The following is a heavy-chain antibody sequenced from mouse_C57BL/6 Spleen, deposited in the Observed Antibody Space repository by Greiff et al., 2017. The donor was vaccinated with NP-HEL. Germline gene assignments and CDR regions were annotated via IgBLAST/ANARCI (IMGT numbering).Heavy chain of an antibody. J-gene: IGHJ3*01. CDR3: ARHSSGPPFAY. Sequence: QVQLQQPGAELVKPGASVKLSCTASGYTFTSYWMQWVKQRPGQGLEWIGEIDPSDSYTNYNQKFKGKATLTVDTSSSTAYMQLSSLTSEDSAVYYCARHSSGPPFAYWGQGTLVTVSA. D-gene: IGHD3-2*02. CDR2: IDPSDSYT. V-gene: IGHV1-50*01. CDR1: GYTFTSYW.